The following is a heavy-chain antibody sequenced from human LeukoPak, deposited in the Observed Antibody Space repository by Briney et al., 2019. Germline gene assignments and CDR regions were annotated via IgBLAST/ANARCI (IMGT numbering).Heavy chain of an antibody. CDR2: INPNSGGT. CDR1: GYTFTGYY. CDR3: ARWDIVVVPAAPDAFDI. Sequence: GASVKVSCKASGYTFTGYYMHWVRQAPGQGLEWMGWINPNSGGTNYAQKFQGRVTMTRDTSISTAYMELSRLRSDDTAVYYCARWDIVVVPAAPDAFDIWGQGTMVTASS. V-gene: IGHV1-2*02. J-gene: IGHJ3*02. D-gene: IGHD2-2*01.